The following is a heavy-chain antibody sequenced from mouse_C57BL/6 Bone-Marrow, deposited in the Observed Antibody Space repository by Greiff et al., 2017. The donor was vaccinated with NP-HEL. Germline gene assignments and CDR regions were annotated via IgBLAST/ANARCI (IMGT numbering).Heavy chain of an antibody. D-gene: IGHD2-4*01. Sequence: EVKLMESGGGLVQSGRSLRLSCATSGFTFSDFYMEWVRQAPGKGLEWIAASRNKANDYTTEYSASVKGRFIVSRDTSQSILYLQMNALRAEDTAIYYCARASYYDYDYYAMDYWGQGTSVTVSS. J-gene: IGHJ4*01. CDR1: GFTFSDFY. V-gene: IGHV7-1*01. CDR3: ARASYYDYDYYAMDY. CDR2: SRNKANDYTT.